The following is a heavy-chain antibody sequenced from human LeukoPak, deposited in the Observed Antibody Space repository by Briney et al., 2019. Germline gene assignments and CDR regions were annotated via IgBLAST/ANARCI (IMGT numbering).Heavy chain of an antibody. CDR2: IYHSGST. Sequence: SETLSLTCTVSGXSISSSTYYWGWIRQPPGKGLEWIGNIYHSGSTYYNPSLKGRVTISVDTSSNQFSLRLRSVTAADTAVYFCARDSGSYGMDVWGQGTTVTVSS. D-gene: IGHD6-25*01. V-gene: IGHV4-39*01. CDR1: GXSISSSTYY. J-gene: IGHJ6*02. CDR3: ARDSGSYGMDV.